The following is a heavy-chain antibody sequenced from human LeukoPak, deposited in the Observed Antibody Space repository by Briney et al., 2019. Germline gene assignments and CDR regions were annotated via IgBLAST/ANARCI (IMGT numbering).Heavy chain of an antibody. J-gene: IGHJ3*02. CDR1: GGSISSGDYY. Sequence: SQTLSLTCTVSGGSISSGDYYWSWIRQPPGKGLEWIGYIYYSGNTNCNPSLKSRVTISVNTSKNQFSLKLSSVTAADTAVYYCASLSGGKGAFDIWGQGTMVTVSS. CDR3: ASLSGGKGAFDI. V-gene: IGHV4-30-4*01. D-gene: IGHD3-10*01. CDR2: IYYSGNT.